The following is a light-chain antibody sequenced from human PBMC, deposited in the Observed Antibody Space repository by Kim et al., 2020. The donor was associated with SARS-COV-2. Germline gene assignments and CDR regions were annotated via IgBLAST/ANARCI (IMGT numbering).Light chain of an antibody. CDR3: QQYNMYT. Sequence: DIQMTQSPSTLPASVGDRVTITCRASQSINSWLAWYQQNPGKAPKLLIYRASSLESGVPSRCSGRGSGTEFPLAISSLQPDDFATYYCQQYNMYTFGQGPKLEI. J-gene: IGKJ2*01. CDR1: QSINSW. V-gene: IGKV1-5*03. CDR2: RAS.